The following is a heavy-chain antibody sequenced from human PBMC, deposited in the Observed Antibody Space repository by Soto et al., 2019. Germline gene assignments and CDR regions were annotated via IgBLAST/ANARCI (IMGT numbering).Heavy chain of an antibody. CDR2: ISYDGNNK. CDR3: ARAGCDGGSCYTLVGLRYGMDV. Sequence: QVQLVESGGGVVQPGRSLRLSCAASGFILSTYAMYWVRQAPGKGLEWVAVISYDGNNKYYADSVKGRFTISRDNSKKPVYLQMNSLRAEDTAVYYCARAGCDGGSCYTLVGLRYGMDVWGQGTTVTVSS. J-gene: IGHJ6*02. V-gene: IGHV3-30-3*01. CDR1: GFILSTYA. D-gene: IGHD2-15*01.